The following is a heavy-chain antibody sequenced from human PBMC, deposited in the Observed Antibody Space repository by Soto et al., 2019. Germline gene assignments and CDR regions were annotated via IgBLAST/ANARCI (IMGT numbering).Heavy chain of an antibody. CDR2: INAGNGNT. V-gene: IGHV1-3*01. CDR1: GYTFTSYA. CDR3: ARVVGATIGFAY. D-gene: IGHD1-26*01. Sequence: QVQLVQSGAEVKKPGASVKVSCKASGYTFTSYAMHWVRQAPGQRLEWMGWINAGNGNTKYSQKFQGRVTITRDTSASTAYMELSSLRSEDTAVYYCARVVGATIGFAYWCQGTLVTVSS. J-gene: IGHJ4*02.